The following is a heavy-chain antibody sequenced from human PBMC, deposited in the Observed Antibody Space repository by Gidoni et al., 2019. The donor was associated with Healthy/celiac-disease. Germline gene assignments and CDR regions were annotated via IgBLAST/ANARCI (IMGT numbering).Heavy chain of an antibody. V-gene: IGHV3-23*01. CDR1: GFTFSSYA. D-gene: IGHD6-13*01. Sequence: EVQLLESGGGLVQPGGSLRIAGAAAGFTFSSYAMSWVRQAPGKGLEWVSAISGSGGSTYYAVSVKGRFTISRDTSKNTLYLQMNSLRAEDTAVYYCAKDDDDHSSSWLDYWGQGTLVTVSS. CDR2: ISGSGGST. CDR3: AKDDDDHSSSWLDY. J-gene: IGHJ4*02.